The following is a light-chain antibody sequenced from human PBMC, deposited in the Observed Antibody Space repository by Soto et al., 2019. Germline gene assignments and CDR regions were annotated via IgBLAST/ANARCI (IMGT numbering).Light chain of an antibody. CDR1: SGSIASNY. CDR2: EDN. J-gene: IGLJ2*01. CDR3: QSYDSSNRV. V-gene: IGLV6-57*04. Sequence: FMLTQPHSVSESPGKTVTISCTRSSGSIASNYVQWYQQRPGSAPTTVIYEDNQRPSGVPDRFSGSIDSSSNSASLTISGLKTEDEVDYYCQSYDSSNRVFGGGTQLTVL.